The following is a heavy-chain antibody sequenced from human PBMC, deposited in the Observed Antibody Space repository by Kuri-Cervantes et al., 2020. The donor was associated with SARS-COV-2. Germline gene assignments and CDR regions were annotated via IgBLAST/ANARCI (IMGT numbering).Heavy chain of an antibody. CDR2: INSDGSST. CDR3: AREFVPGDFDL. D-gene: IGHD3-10*01. Sequence: GGSLRLSCAASGFTFSSYEMNWVRQAPGKGLVWVSRINSDGSSTSYADSVKGRFTISRDNAKNTLYLQMNSLRAEDTAVYNCAREFVPGDFDLWGRGTLVTVSS. J-gene: IGHJ2*01. CDR1: GFTFSSYE. V-gene: IGHV3-74*01.